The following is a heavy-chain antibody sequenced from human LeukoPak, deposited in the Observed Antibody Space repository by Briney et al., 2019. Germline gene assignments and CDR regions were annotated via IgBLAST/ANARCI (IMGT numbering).Heavy chain of an antibody. CDR1: GGSITNYY. CDR2: IYNSGST. V-gene: IGHV4-59*01. J-gene: IGHJ4*02. Sequence: PSETLSLTCTVSGGSITNYYWSWIRQPPGKGLEWIGYIYNSGSTNYNPSLKSRVTISVDTSKNRFSLKLSSVTAADTAVYYCARHWTYYDYVWGSYRPYYFDYWGQGTLVTVSS. CDR3: ARHWTYYDYVWGSYRPYYFDY. D-gene: IGHD3-16*02.